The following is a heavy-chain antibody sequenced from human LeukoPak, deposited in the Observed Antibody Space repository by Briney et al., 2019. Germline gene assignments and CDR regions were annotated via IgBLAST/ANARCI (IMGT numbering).Heavy chain of an antibody. CDR3: IRDSGTYIWFVP. CDR2: MDKETNLSAT. CDR1: GFTFSDSD. J-gene: IGHJ5*02. Sequence: GGTLRLSCVASGFTFSDSDIHWVRQPSGKGLEWIGHMDKETNLSATALAESVKGRFTVSSDGSAKSAYLHMKSLKTEDTALYNFIRDSGTYIWFVPWGQGTLVTVSS. D-gene: IGHD1-26*01. V-gene: IGHV3-73*01.